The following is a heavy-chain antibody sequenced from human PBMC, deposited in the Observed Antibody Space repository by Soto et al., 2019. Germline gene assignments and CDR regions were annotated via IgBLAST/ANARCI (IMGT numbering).Heavy chain of an antibody. D-gene: IGHD3-10*01. J-gene: IGHJ6*02. CDR1: GGSISSGGYY. CDR2: IYYSGST. V-gene: IGHV4-31*03. Sequence: SETLSLTCTVSGGSISSGGYYWSWIRQHPGKGLEWIGYIYYSGSTYYNPSLKSRVTISVDTSKNQFSLKLSSVTAADTAVYYCARDLLGYGSGSSSGVYYYGMDVWGQGTTVTVS. CDR3: ARDLLGYGSGSSSGVYYYGMDV.